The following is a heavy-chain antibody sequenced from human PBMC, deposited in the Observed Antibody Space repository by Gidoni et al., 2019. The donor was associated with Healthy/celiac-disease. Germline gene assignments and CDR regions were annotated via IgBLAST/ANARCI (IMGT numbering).Heavy chain of an antibody. CDR2: IWYDGSNK. CDR1: GFTFSSYG. CDR3: ATLPINGDIVATWYYYGMDV. D-gene: IGHD5-12*01. V-gene: IGHV3-33*01. J-gene: IGHJ6*02. Sequence: QVQLVESGGGVVQPGRSLRLSCAASGFTFSSYGMHWVRQAPGKGLEWVAVIWYDGSNKYYADSVKGRFTISRDNSKNTLYLQMNSLRAEDTAVYYCATLPINGDIVATWYYYGMDVWGQGTTVTVSS.